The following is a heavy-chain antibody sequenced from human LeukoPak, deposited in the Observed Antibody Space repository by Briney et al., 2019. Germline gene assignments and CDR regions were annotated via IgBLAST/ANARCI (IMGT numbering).Heavy chain of an antibody. D-gene: IGHD3-22*01. CDR3: ARDYDSSGYLDY. Sequence: ASVKVSCKASGYTLTGYYMHWVRQAPGQGLEWMGWINPNSGGTNYAQKFQGRVTMTRDTSISTAYMELSRLRSDDTAVYYCARDYDSSGYLDYWGQGTLVTVSS. CDR1: GYTLTGYY. V-gene: IGHV1-2*02. CDR2: INPNSGGT. J-gene: IGHJ4*02.